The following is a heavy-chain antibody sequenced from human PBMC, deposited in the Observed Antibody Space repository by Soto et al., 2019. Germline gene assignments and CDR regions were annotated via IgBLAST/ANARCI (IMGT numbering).Heavy chain of an antibody. Sequence: VQLVESGGGLIQPGGSLRLSCAASGFTVSSNYMSWVRQAPGKGLEWVSVIYSGGSTYYANSVKGRFTISRDNSKNTLYLQMNSLRAEDTAVYYCAREVGGWGNWFDPWGQGTLVTVSS. CDR2: IYSGGST. J-gene: IGHJ5*02. CDR3: AREVGGWGNWFDP. D-gene: IGHD6-19*01. CDR1: GFTVSSNY. V-gene: IGHV3-53*01.